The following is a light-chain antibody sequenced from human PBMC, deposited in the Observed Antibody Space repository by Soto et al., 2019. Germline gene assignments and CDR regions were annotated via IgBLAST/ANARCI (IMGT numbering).Light chain of an antibody. CDR2: SNN. CDR3: AAWDDSLGGPV. V-gene: IGLV1-44*01. Sequence: QSVLTQPPSASGTPGQRVTISCSGSNSNIGSNTVNWYQQLPGTAPKLLIYSNNQRPSGVPDRFSGSKSGTSASLAFSGLQPEDEADYYCAAWDDSLGGPVFGGGTKLTVL. CDR1: NSNIGSNT. J-gene: IGLJ2*01.